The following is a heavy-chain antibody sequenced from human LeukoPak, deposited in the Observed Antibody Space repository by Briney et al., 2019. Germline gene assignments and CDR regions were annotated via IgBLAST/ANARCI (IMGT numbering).Heavy chain of an antibody. CDR3: ATIDYYNDS. D-gene: IGHD2-21*01. V-gene: IGHV3-74*01. CDR1: GFTFTSHW. J-gene: IGHJ4*02. Sequence: GGSLRLSCAASGFTFTSHWMHWVRQAPGKGLVWVSRISEDGRSTNYADSVKGRSTISRDNAKNTLYLQLDSLRAEDTALYYCATIDYYNDSWGQGTLVTVSS. CDR2: ISEDGRST.